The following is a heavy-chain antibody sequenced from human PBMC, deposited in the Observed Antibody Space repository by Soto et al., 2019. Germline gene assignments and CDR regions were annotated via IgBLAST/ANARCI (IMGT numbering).Heavy chain of an antibody. V-gene: IGHV4-39*01. CDR3: ARLDWFGVFTPFKDC. D-gene: IGHD3-9*01. Sequence: QLQLQESGPGLVKPSETLSLICTVSGDSISSGRYHWGWIRQPPGKGLEFIATIHYTGNTHYNPSLSSRVTIFVGTFKGQVSLRLSSVSAADSAAYYCARLDWFGVFTPFKDCWRQGTLVTVSP. CDR1: GDSISSGRYH. J-gene: IGHJ4*02. CDR2: IHYTGNT.